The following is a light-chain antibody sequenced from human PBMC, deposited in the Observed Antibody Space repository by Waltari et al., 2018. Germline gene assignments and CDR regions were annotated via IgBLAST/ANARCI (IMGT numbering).Light chain of an antibody. CDR2: EVR. Sequence: QSALTQPASVSGSPGQSITISCTGSSSDIGAYNYVAWYQHFPDEAPKLLIYEVRNRPSGVAMRFSGSKSGNTASLTSSGIQAEDEAHYYCSSYTNTFVVFGGGTKLTVL. CDR1: SSDIGAYNY. V-gene: IGLV2-14*01. CDR3: SSYTNTFVV. J-gene: IGLJ2*01.